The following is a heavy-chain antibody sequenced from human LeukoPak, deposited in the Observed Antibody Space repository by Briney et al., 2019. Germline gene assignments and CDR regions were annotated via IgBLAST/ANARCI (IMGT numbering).Heavy chain of an antibody. CDR3: AETNTQDWFDP. Sequence: SETLSLTCRVSGGSISSTSYYWGWIRQPPGKGLEWIASIYHSGETFYNPSLESRVAISVDTSNNEVFLDLYSVTAADTAMYYCAETNTQDWFDPRGRGTLVTVSS. D-gene: IGHD2-8*01. CDR1: GGSISSTSYY. V-gene: IGHV4-39*07. J-gene: IGHJ5*02. CDR2: IYHSGET.